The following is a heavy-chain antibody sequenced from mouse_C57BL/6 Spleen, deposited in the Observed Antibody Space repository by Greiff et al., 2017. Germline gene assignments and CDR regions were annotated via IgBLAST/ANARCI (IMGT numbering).Heavy chain of an antibody. CDR3: ARPDGYYIWYFDV. J-gene: IGHJ1*03. D-gene: IGHD2-3*01. CDR2: ISSGSSTI. Sequence: EVKVVESGGGLVKPGGSLKLSCAASGFTFSDYGMHWVRQAPEKGLEWVAYISSGSSTIYYADTVKGRFTISRDNAKNTLFLQMTSLRSEDTAMYYCARPDGYYIWYFDVWGTGTTVTVSS. V-gene: IGHV5-17*01. CDR1: GFTFSDYG.